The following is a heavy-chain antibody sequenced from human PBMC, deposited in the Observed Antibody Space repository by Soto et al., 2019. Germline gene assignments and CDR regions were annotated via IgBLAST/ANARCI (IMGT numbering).Heavy chain of an antibody. CDR3: ARRPTYGDYFGGAFDI. Sequence: GESLKISCKGSGYSFTSYWIGWVRQMPGKGLEWMGIIYPGDSDTRYSPSFQGQATISADKSISTAYLQWSSLKASDTAMYYCARRPTYGDYFGGAFDIWGQGTMVTVSS. CDR2: IYPGDSDT. CDR1: GYSFTSYW. J-gene: IGHJ3*02. D-gene: IGHD4-17*01. V-gene: IGHV5-51*01.